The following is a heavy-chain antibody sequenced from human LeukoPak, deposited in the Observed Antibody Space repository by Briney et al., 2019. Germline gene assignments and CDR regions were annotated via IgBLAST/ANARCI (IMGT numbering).Heavy chain of an antibody. D-gene: IGHD3-22*01. CDR2: IYYSGST. CDR3: ARAPEYYYDSSGYYFDY. V-gene: IGHV4-59*01. J-gene: IGHJ4*02. CDR1: GGSISSYY. Sequence: SETLSLTCTVSGGSISSYYWSWIRQPPGKGLEWIGYIYYSGSTNYNPSLKSRVTISVDTSKNQFSLKLSSVTAADTAVYYCARAPEYYYDSSGYYFDYWGQGTLVTVSS.